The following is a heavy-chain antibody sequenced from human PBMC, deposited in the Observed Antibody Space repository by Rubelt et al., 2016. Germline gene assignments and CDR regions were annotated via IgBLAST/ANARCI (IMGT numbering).Heavy chain of an antibody. CDR3: ARVGGSDDSLFDY. D-gene: IGHD1-26*01. CDR2: IIPLLGIA. Sequence: LVQSGAEVKKPGSSVKVSCKASGGTFSSYAISWVRQAPGQGLEWMGRIIPLLGIANYAQMFQGRVTITADKSTSTAYMELGSLRSEDTAVYYCARVGGSDDSLFDYWGQGTLVTVSS. V-gene: IGHV1-69*04. CDR1: GGTFSSYA. J-gene: IGHJ4*02.